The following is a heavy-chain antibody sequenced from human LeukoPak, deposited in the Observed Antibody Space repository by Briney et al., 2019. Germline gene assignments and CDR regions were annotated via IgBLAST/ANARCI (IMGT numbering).Heavy chain of an antibody. Sequence: SQTLSLTCALSGDSVSNNSAARHWLRQSPSRALEWRGSTYYRSKWYNDYAVSVKSRITINPDTSKNQFSLQLNSVTPEDTAVYYCARSIVAVVAALDYWGQGTRVTVSS. CDR1: GDSVSNNSAA. D-gene: IGHD2-15*01. CDR3: ARSIVAVVAALDY. J-gene: IGHJ4*02. CDR2: TYYRSKWYN. V-gene: IGHV6-1*01.